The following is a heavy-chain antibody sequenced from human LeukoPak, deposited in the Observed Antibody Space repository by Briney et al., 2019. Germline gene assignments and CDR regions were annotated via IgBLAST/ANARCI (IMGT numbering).Heavy chain of an antibody. CDR1: GGSFSGYY. D-gene: IGHD5-18*01. Sequence: PSETLSLTCAVYGGSFSGYYWSWIRQPPGKGLEWIGEINHSGSTNHNPSLKSRVTISVDTSKNQFSLKLNSVTAADTAVYYCARGVRSSTYSYGFMNYWGQGTLVTVSS. V-gene: IGHV4-34*01. CDR3: ARGVRSSTYSYGFMNY. J-gene: IGHJ4*02. CDR2: INHSGST.